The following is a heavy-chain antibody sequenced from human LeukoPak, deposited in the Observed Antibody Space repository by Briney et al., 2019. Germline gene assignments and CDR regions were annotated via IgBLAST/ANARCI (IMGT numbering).Heavy chain of an antibody. CDR2: ISAYNGNT. CDR3: ARVSAAAGRHYYYGMDV. J-gene: IGHJ6*02. Sequence: ASVKVSCKASGYTFTSYGISWVRQAPGQGLEWMGWISAYNGNTNYAQKLQGRVTMTTDTSTSTAYMELRSLRSDDTAVYCCARVSAAAGRHYYYGMDVWGQGTTVTVSS. V-gene: IGHV1-18*01. D-gene: IGHD6-13*01. CDR1: GYTFTSYG.